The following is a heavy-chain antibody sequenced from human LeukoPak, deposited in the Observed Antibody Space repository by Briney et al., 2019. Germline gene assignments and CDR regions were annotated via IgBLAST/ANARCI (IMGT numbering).Heavy chain of an antibody. CDR2: INTNTGKP. CDR3: ARAASLDY. CDR1: GYTFTSYA. J-gene: IGHJ4*02. V-gene: IGHV7-4-1*02. Sequence: ASVKVSCKASGYTFTSYAMNWVRQAPGQGIEWMGWINTNTGKPTYAQGFTGRFVFSLDSSVSTAYLQINSLNAEGTAVYYCARAASLDYWGQGTLVTVSS. D-gene: IGHD2-2*01.